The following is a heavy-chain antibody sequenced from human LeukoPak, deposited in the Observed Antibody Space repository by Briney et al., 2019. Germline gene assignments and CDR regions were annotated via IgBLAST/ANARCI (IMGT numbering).Heavy chain of an antibody. J-gene: IGHJ6*02. Sequence: PGGSLRLSCVTSGFTFSSYWMTWVRQAPGKGLEWVANNNQDGHEKNYVDSVKGRFTISRDNPKNSLYLQMNSLRAEDTAVYFCVRDMDVWAQGTTVTVSS. V-gene: IGHV3-7*05. CDR3: VRDMDV. CDR1: GFTFSSYW. CDR2: NNQDGHEK.